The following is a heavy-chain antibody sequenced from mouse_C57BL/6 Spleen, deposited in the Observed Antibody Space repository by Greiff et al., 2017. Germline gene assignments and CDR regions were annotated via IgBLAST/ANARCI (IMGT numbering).Heavy chain of an antibody. D-gene: IGHD3-2*02. CDR2: IYPGSGNT. CDR3: ARDGSSGLFAY. CDR1: GYTFTDYY. J-gene: IGHJ3*01. V-gene: IGHV1-76*01. Sequence: QVQLQQSGAELVRPGASVKLSCKASGYTFTDYYINWVKQRPGQGLEWIARIYPGSGNTYYNEKFKGKATLSAEKSSSTAYMQLSSLTSEDSAVYFCARDGSSGLFAYWGQGTLVTVSA.